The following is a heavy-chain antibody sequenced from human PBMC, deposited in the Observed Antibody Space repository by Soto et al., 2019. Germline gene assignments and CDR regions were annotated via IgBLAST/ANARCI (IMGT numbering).Heavy chain of an antibody. Sequence: EVQLLESGGGLVQPAESLRLSCAASGFTFSSYAMSWVRQAPGKGLEWVSVISGSDDSTYYADSVKGRFTISRDNSKNTLYLQMNSLRAEDTAVYYCAKRSSSSTFDYWGQGPWSPSPQ. J-gene: IGHJ4*02. D-gene: IGHD6-6*01. CDR2: ISGSDDST. V-gene: IGHV3-23*01. CDR3: AKRSSSSTFDY. CDR1: GFTFSSYA.